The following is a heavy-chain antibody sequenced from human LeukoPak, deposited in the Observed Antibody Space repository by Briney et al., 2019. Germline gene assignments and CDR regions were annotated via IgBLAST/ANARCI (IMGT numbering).Heavy chain of an antibody. CDR3: ARSIAVTEYYYMDV. CDR2: IYASGST. CDR1: GGSITSYY. V-gene: IGHV4-4*09. Sequence: SETLSLTCAVSGGSITSYYWNWIRQPPGKGLEWIGYIYASGSTNYNPSLKSRVTISVDRSRNQFSLRLSSVTAADTAVYFCARSIAVTEYYYMDVWGKGTTVTVSS. D-gene: IGHD6-19*01. J-gene: IGHJ6*03.